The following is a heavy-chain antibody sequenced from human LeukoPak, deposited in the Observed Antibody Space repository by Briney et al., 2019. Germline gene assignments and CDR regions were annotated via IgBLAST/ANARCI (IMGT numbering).Heavy chain of an antibody. CDR2: ISSSSSYI. CDR1: GFTFSSYG. CDR3: AKGRAYSSGWYFDY. Sequence: PGGSLRLSCAASGFTFSSYGMHWVRQAPGKGLEWVSSISSSSSYIYYADSVKGRFTISRDNAKNSLYLQMNSLRAEDTAVYYCAKGRAYSSGWYFDYWGQGTLVTVSS. J-gene: IGHJ4*02. D-gene: IGHD6-19*01. V-gene: IGHV3-21*04.